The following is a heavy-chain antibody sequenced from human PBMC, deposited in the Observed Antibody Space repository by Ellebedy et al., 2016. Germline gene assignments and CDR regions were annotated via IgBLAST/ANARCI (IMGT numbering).Heavy chain of an antibody. Sequence: ASVKVSCKASGYTFTSYDINWVRQATGQGLEWMGWMNPNSGNTGYAQKFQGRVTMTRNTSISTAYMELSSLRSEDTAVYYCARASHITIFGVVTSDAFDIWGQGTMVTVSS. J-gene: IGHJ3*02. CDR1: GYTFTSYD. CDR2: MNPNSGNT. V-gene: IGHV1-8*01. CDR3: ARASHITIFGVVTSDAFDI. D-gene: IGHD3-3*01.